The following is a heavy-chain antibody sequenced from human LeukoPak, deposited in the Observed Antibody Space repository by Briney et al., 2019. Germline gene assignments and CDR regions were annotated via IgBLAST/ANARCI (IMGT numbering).Heavy chain of an antibody. D-gene: IGHD3-10*01. V-gene: IGHV3-48*03. Sequence: GGSLRLSCAASGFTFSSYEMNRVRQAPGTGLEWVSYISSSGSTIYYADSVKGRFTISRDNAKNSLYLQMNSLRAEDTAVYYCARDGPRWLGEDAYYYYGMDVWGQGTTVTVSS. CDR3: ARDGPRWLGEDAYYYYGMDV. CDR2: ISSSGSTI. J-gene: IGHJ6*02. CDR1: GFTFSSYE.